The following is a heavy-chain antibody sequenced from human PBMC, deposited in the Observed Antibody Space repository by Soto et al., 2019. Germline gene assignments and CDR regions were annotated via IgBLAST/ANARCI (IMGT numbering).Heavy chain of an antibody. D-gene: IGHD3-3*01. J-gene: IGHJ6*02. CDR1: GYTFTSYY. CDR2: INPSGGST. V-gene: IGHV1-46*01. CDR3: ARDKYYDFWSDTSSRYYGMDV. Sequence: ASVKVSCKASGYTFTSYYMHWVRQAPGQGLEWMGIINPSGGSTSYAQKFQGRVTMTRDTSTSTVYMELSSLRSEDTAVYYCARDKYYDFWSDTSSRYYGMDVWGQGNKVTVSS.